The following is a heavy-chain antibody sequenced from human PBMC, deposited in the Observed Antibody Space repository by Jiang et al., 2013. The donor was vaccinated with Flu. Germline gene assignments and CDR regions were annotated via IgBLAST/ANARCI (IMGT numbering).Heavy chain of an antibody. CDR3: AILPTYSSGWYLDAFDI. V-gene: IGHV5-51*01. J-gene: IGHJ3*02. CDR2: IYPGDSDT. D-gene: IGHD6-19*01. CDR1: GYSFTSYW. Sequence: VQLVESGAEVKKPGESLKISCKGSGYSFTSYWIGWVRQMPGKGLEWMGIIYPGDSDTRYSPSFQGQVTISADKSISTAYLQWSSLKASDAAMYYCAILPTYSSGWYLDAFDIWGQGTMVTISS.